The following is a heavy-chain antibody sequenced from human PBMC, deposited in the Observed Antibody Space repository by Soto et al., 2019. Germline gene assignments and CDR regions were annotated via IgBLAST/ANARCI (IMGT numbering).Heavy chain of an antibody. Sequence: SETLSLTCAVYGGSFSGYYWSWIRQPPGKGLEWIGEINHSGSTNYNPSLKSRVTISVDTSKNQFSLKLSSVTAADTAVYYCARGDIVATIFDYWGQGTLVTVSS. CDR1: GGSFSGYY. J-gene: IGHJ4*02. CDR2: INHSGST. D-gene: IGHD5-12*01. CDR3: ARGDIVATIFDY. V-gene: IGHV4-34*01.